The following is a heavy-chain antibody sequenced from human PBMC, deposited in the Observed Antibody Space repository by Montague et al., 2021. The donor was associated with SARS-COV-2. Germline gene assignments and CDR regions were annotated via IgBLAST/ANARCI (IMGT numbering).Heavy chain of an antibody. D-gene: IGHD2-8*02. Sequence: SETLSLTCEVDSGPLSAYYWSWVRQPPGKGLEWIGEIHPYGHTSYNPSLMSRVTLSMDTSESQFSLKMTSVTAADTAVYYCARLESSWWFFDYWGQGTLVTVSS. J-gene: IGHJ4*02. CDR1: SGPLSAYY. CDR3: ARLESSWWFFDY. V-gene: IGHV4-34*01. CDR2: IHPYGHT.